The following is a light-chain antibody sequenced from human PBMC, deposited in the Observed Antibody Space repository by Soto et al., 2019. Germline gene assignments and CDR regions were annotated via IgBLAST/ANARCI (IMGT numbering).Light chain of an antibody. Sequence: DIQMTQSPSTLSASVGDRVTITCRASQSISSWLAWYQQKPGKVPKLLIYDASSLESGVPSRFSGSGSGTEFTLTISSLQPDDFATYYCQQYTSFPRTFGQGTKVEIK. CDR3: QQYTSFPRT. J-gene: IGKJ1*01. CDR1: QSISSW. V-gene: IGKV1-5*01. CDR2: DAS.